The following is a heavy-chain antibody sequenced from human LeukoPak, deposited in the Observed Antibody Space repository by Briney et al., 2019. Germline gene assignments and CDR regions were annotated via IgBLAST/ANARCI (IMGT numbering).Heavy chain of an antibody. J-gene: IGHJ4*02. Sequence: GASVKVSYKASGYTFTTYGVSWVRQAPGQGLEWMGWISTYDGDTKYPQKLQGRVTMTTDTSTSTAYMELRSLRSDDTAVYYCARHGNFDHWGQGTLVTVSS. CDR1: GYTFTTYG. V-gene: IGHV1-18*01. CDR2: ISTYDGDT. CDR3: ARHGNFDH.